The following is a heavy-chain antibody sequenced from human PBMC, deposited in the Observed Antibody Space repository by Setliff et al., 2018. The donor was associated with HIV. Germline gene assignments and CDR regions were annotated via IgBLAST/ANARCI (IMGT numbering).Heavy chain of an antibody. CDR2: IYYSGST. J-gene: IGHJ5*02. CDR3: ARDMMYHYDSSGAFGWFGP. Sequence: SETLSLTCAVSGGSISSGDHYWSWIRQHPGKGLEWIGYIYYSGSTNYNPSLQSRVTISLDTSKNQISLKLRSVTAADTAVYFCARDMMYHYDSSGAFGWFGPWGQGTLVTVSS. CDR1: GGSISSGDHY. V-gene: IGHV4-31*11. D-gene: IGHD3-22*01.